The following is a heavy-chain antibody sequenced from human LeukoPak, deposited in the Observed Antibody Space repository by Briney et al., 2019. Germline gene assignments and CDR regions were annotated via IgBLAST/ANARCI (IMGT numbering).Heavy chain of an antibody. J-gene: IGHJ4*02. D-gene: IGHD2-2*01. V-gene: IGHV1-69*05. Sequence: SVKVSCKASGYTFTSYAMNWVRQAPGQGLEWMGGIIPIFGTANYAQKFQGRVTITTDESTSTAYMELSSLRSEDTAVYYCARESQYCSSTSCLDYWGQGTLVTVSS. CDR1: GYTFTSYA. CDR2: IIPIFGTA. CDR3: ARESQYCSSTSCLDY.